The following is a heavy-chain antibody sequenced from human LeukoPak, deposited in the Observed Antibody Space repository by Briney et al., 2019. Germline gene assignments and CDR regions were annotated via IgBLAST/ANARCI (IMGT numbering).Heavy chain of an antibody. V-gene: IGHV4-39*01. CDR3: ARLQSRVAAAP. D-gene: IGHD6-13*01. Sequence: GSLRLSCAASGFTFSDYYMSWIRQAPGKGLEWIGSIYYSGSTYYNPSLKSRVTISVDTSKNQFSLKLSSATAADTAVYYCARLQSRVAAAPWGQGTLVTVSS. CDR2: IYYSGST. CDR1: GFTFSDYY. J-gene: IGHJ1*01.